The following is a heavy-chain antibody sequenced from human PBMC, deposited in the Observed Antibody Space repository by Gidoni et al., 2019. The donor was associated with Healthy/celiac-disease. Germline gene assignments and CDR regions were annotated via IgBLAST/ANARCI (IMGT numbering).Heavy chain of an antibody. Sequence: QVQLQESGPGLVKPSETLSLTCTVSGGSISSYYRSWIRQPPGKGLEWIGYIYYSGSTNYNPSLKSRVTISVDTSKNQFSLKLSSVTAADTAVYYCARDLPGYCSGGSCYSGWFDPWGQGTLVTVSS. CDR2: IYYSGST. CDR1: GGSISSYY. J-gene: IGHJ5*02. V-gene: IGHV4-59*01. D-gene: IGHD2-15*01. CDR3: ARDLPGYCSGGSCYSGWFDP.